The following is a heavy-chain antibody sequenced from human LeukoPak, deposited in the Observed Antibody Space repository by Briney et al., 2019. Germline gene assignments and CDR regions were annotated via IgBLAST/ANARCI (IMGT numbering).Heavy chain of an antibody. CDR2: IYYSGRT. Sequence: SETLSLTCTVSGGSISSTSYYWGWIRQPPGTGLEWIGSIYYSGRTYYNPSLKSRVTISVDTSKNQFSLKLNSVTAADTAVYYCTYSGSNYPDYWGQGTLVTVSS. J-gene: IGHJ4*02. V-gene: IGHV4-39*07. CDR1: GGSISSTSYY. CDR3: TYSGSNYPDY. D-gene: IGHD1-26*01.